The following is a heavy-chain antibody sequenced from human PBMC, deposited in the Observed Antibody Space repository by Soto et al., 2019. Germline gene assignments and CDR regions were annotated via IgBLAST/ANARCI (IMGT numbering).Heavy chain of an antibody. D-gene: IGHD4-17*01. J-gene: IGHJ5*02. Sequence: SESLSLTCAVSGGSISSGGYSWSWIRQPPGKGLEWIGYIYHSGSTYYNPSLKSRVTISVGTSKNQFSLKLSSVTAADTAVYYCARGPKAHYGDYRNWFDPWGQGTLVTVSS. V-gene: IGHV4-30-2*01. CDR3: ARGPKAHYGDYRNWFDP. CDR2: IYHSGST. CDR1: GGSISSGGYS.